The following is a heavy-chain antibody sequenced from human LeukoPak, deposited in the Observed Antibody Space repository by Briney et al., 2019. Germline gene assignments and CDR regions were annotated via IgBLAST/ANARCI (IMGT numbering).Heavy chain of an antibody. Sequence: GGSLRLSCAASGFTFSSYSMNWVRQAPGKGLEWVSSISSSSSYIYYADSVKGRFTISGDNAKNSLYLQMNSLRAEDTAVYYCARDWSRRAAGSWGQGTLVTVSS. J-gene: IGHJ4*02. CDR2: ISSSSSYI. CDR3: ARDWSRRAAGS. CDR1: GFTFSSYS. D-gene: IGHD6-13*01. V-gene: IGHV3-21*01.